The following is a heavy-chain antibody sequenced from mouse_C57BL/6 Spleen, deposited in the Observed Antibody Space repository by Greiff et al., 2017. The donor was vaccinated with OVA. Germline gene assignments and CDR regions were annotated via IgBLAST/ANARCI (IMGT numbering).Heavy chain of an antibody. CDR2: ISSGSSTI. J-gene: IGHJ2*01. CDR3: ARRLGQGVDY. Sequence: EVKVVESGGGLVKPGGSLKLSCAASGFTFSDYGMHWVRQAPEKGLEWVAYISSGSSTIYYADTVKGRFTISRDNAKNTLFLQMPSLRSEDTAMYYCARRLGQGVDYWGQGTTLTVSS. CDR1: GFTFSDYG. V-gene: IGHV5-17*01. D-gene: IGHD4-1*01.